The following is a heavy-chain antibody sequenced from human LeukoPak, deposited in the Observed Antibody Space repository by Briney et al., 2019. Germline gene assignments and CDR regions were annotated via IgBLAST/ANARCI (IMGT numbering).Heavy chain of an antibody. J-gene: IGHJ6*03. V-gene: IGHV4-59*01. D-gene: IGHD4-11*01. CDR1: GGSISSYY. CDR2: IYYSGST. Sequence: SETLSLTCTVSGGSISSYYWSWIRQPPGKGLEWIGYIYYSGSTNYNPSLKSRVTISVDTSKNQFSLKLGSVTAADTAVYYCARGNSKLNYYYYYMDVWGKGTTVTVSS. CDR3: ARGNSKLNYYYYYMDV.